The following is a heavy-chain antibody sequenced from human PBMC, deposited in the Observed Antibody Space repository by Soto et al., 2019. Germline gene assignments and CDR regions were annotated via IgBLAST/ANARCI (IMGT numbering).Heavy chain of an antibody. D-gene: IGHD3-10*01. CDR3: ATPPGGGGY. J-gene: IGHJ4*02. V-gene: IGHV3-53*01. CDR2: IYSGGYT. Sequence: EVQLVESGGGLIQPGGSLRLSCAVSGFTVSNNYMSWVRQAPGKGLEGVSVIYSGGYTAYGDSVKGRFTISRDNSKNTHYPQSNSLGPAATAVFCGATPPGGGGYWGQGTLVTVSS. CDR1: GFTVSNNY.